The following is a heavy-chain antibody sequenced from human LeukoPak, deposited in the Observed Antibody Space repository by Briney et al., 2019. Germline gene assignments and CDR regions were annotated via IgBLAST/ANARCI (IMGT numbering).Heavy chain of an antibody. CDR3: AREADYGGGGY. CDR2: ISWNSGSI. D-gene: IGHD3-16*01. J-gene: IGHJ4*02. V-gene: IGHV3-9*01. Sequence: GRSLRLSCAASGFTFDDYAMHWVRQAPGKGLEWVSGISWNSGSIGYADSVKGRFTISRDNAKNSLYLQMNSLRAEDTAVYYCAREADYGGGGYWGQGTLVTVSS. CDR1: GFTFDDYA.